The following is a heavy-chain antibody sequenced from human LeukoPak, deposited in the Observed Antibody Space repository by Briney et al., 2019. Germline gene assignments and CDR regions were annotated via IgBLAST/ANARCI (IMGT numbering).Heavy chain of an antibody. V-gene: IGHV3-23*01. D-gene: IGHD2-2*01. CDR3: AKAYCSSTSCFSPGN. Sequence: GGSLRLSCAASGFTFSSYAMSWVRQAPGKGLGWVSLISGSGGSTYYADSVKGRFTISRDNSKNTLYLQMNSLRAEDTAVYYCAKAYCSSTSCFSPGNWGQGTLVTVSS. CDR2: ISGSGGST. J-gene: IGHJ4*02. CDR1: GFTFSSYA.